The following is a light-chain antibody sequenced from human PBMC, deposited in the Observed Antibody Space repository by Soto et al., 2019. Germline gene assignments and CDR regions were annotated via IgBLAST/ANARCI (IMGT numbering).Light chain of an antibody. CDR3: QQYSSSLT. Sequence: EIFMTQSPATLSVFPGERVILSCRASQSVGSTLAWYQQKPGQAPRLLIRGASTRATGVPARFSGSGSGTEFTLNISSLQSEDFAVYYCQQYSSSLTFGGGTTLEIK. V-gene: IGKV3-15*01. CDR2: GAS. CDR1: QSVGST. J-gene: IGKJ4*02.